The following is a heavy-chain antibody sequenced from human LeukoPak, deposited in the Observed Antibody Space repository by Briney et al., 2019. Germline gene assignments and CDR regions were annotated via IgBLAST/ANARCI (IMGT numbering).Heavy chain of an antibody. J-gene: IGHJ6*02. CDR1: GFTFDDYA. CDR3: VRGVIRNYGMDV. V-gene: IGHV3-9*01. D-gene: IGHD3-10*01. CDR2: ISWNSGSI. Sequence: GGSLRLSCAASGFTFDDYAMHWVRQAPGKGLEWVSGISWNSGSIGYADSVKGRFTIFRDNAKNSLYLQMNSLRAEDTAVYYSVRGVIRNYGMDVWGQGTTVTVSS.